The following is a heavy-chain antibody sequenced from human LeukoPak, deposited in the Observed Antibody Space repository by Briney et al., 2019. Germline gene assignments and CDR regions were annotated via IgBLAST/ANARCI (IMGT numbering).Heavy chain of an antibody. Sequence: ASVKVSCKASGYTFTNYAISWVRQAPGQGLEWVGWISAYNGNTNYAQKLQGRVTMTTDTSTSTAYMELSSLRSEDTAVYYCARVLRSSGLTLDYWGQGTLVTVSS. J-gene: IGHJ4*02. V-gene: IGHV1-18*01. CDR3: ARVLRSSGLTLDY. CDR1: GYTFTNYA. CDR2: ISAYNGNT. D-gene: IGHD6-19*01.